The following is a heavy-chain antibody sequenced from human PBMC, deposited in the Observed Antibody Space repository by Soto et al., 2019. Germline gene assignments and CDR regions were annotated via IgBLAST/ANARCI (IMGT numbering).Heavy chain of an antibody. CDR2: IIPFLGAP. V-gene: IGHV1-69*01. CDR3: ARQLEPYCGGGDCYSFAY. CDR1: GVSFSTYS. J-gene: IGHJ4*02. Sequence: QVQLVQSGVEVKKPGSSVKVSCRSSGVSFSTYSISWVRQAPGQGLEWLGAIIPFLGAPNYAQTFYGRLSIPADESTSTTFMELRSLTSDDTAVYYCARQLEPYCGGGDCYSFAYWGQGSLVAVST. D-gene: IGHD2-15*01.